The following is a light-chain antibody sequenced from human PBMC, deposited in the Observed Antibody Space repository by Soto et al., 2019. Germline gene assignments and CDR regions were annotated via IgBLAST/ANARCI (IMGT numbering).Light chain of an antibody. V-gene: IGKV1-39*01. J-gene: IGKJ4*01. CDR1: QTISTY. Sequence: DIQMTQSPSSLSASVGDRVTITCRASQTISTYVTWYQQKPGKAPKALISDASTLQSGVPSRFSGSGSGTDFTLIISSLQPEDIATYYCQQSFYSLLSFGGGNQVEIK. CDR3: QQSFYSLLS. CDR2: DAS.